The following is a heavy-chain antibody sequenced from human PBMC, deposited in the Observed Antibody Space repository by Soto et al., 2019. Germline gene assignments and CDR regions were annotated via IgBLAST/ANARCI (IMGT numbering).Heavy chain of an antibody. Sequence: VQLQESGPGLVKPSQTLSLTCAVSDESVTSPGNYWNWLRQRPDTGLEWIGYISSGGSPFYNPSLQSRVSLSLDTSNNLVSLTLNSVTAADTAVYYCTLNHCAGGGCYDRDYWGQGTRVTVSS. J-gene: IGHJ1*01. CDR2: ISSGGSP. D-gene: IGHD2-15*01. CDR1: DESVTSPGNY. V-gene: IGHV4-31*11. CDR3: TLNHCAGGGCYDRDY.